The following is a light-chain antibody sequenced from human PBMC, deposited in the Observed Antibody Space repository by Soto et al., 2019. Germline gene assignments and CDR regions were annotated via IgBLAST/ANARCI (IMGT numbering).Light chain of an antibody. V-gene: IGLV2-14*03. CDR1: SSDIGGYNY. Sequence: PGQSTTISCTGTSSDIGGYNYVSWYQQHPGKAPKLLISDVTNRPSGVSNRFSGSKSANTASLTISGLQAEDEAEYYCSSYTSSTTFVFGPGTKVTVL. CDR3: SSYTSSTTFV. CDR2: DVT. J-gene: IGLJ1*01.